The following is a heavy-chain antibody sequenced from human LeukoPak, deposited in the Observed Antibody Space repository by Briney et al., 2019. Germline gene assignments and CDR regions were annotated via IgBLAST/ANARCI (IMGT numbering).Heavy chain of an antibody. CDR1: GYTFDDYA. CDR2: VNWSGHSV. D-gene: IGHD1-1*01. CDR3: AKDYRRTTADDMGYYGMDV. Sequence: PGGSLRLSCAASGYTFDDYAMHWVRQVPGRGLEWVAGVNWSGHSVGYADAVKGRFTISRDKAKTSLYLQMNSLKTEDTVLYFCAKDYRRTTADDMGYYGMDVWGQGTTVTVSS. V-gene: IGHV3-9*01. J-gene: IGHJ6*02.